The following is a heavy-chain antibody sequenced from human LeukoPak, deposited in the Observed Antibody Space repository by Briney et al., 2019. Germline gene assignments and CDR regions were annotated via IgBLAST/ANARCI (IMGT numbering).Heavy chain of an antibody. V-gene: IGHV1-69*06. D-gene: IGHD1-26*01. CDR2: IIPIFGTA. CDR1: GGTFSSYA. CDR3: ARGPPHGKVGAAHDAFDI. Sequence: ASVKVSCKASGGTFSSYAISWVRQAPGQGLEWMGGIIPIFGTANYAQKFQGRVTITADKSTSTAYMELSSLRFEDTAVYYCARGPPHGKVGAAHDAFDIWGQGTMVTVSS. J-gene: IGHJ3*02.